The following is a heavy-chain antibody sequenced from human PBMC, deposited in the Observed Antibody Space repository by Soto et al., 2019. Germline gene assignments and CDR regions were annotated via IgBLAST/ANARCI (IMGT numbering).Heavy chain of an antibody. Sequence: GGSLRLSCAASGFSLSPYWMHWVRQVPGRGLEWVARLSSDGFGAAYADSVKGRFFISRDIARNTLSLQMNSLRADDAAVYYCARDLGGPDYWGRGTSVTVSS. CDR3: ARDLGGPDY. J-gene: IGHJ4*02. D-gene: IGHD3-16*01. V-gene: IGHV3-74*03. CDR1: GFSLSPYW. CDR2: LSSDGFGA.